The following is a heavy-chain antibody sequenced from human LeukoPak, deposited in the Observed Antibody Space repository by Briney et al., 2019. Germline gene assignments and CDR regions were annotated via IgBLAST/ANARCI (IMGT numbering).Heavy chain of an antibody. Sequence: SETLSLTCAVSGGSISSGGYSWSWIRQPPGKGLEWIGYIYHSGSTYYNPSLESRVTISVDRSKNQFSLKLSSVTAADTAVYYCARAGLPPGKEFDPWGQGTLVTVSS. V-gene: IGHV4-30-2*01. D-gene: IGHD4-11*01. CDR3: ARAGLPPGKEFDP. J-gene: IGHJ5*02. CDR1: GGSISSGGYS. CDR2: IYHSGST.